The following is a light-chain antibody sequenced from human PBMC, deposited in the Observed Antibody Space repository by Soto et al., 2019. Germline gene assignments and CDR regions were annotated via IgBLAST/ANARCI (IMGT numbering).Light chain of an antibody. Sequence: VQMTQSPSSLSASVRDRVPIACRASQSIRSYLNWYQQKPGKGPKLLIYAASSLQSGVPSRFSGSGSGTDFTLTISSLQPEAFATYYCQQSYSTPSITFGQGTRLEIK. J-gene: IGKJ5*01. CDR1: QSIRSY. V-gene: IGKV1-39*01. CDR2: AAS. CDR3: QQSYSTPSIT.